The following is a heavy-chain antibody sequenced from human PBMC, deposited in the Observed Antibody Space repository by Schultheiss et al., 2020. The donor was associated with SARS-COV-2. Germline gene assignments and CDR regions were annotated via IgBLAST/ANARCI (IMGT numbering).Heavy chain of an antibody. CDR2: IYHSGSR. D-gene: IGHD5-12*01. CDR1: GDSFSGSTHN. Sequence: SQTLSLTCTVSGDSFSGSTHNWAWIRQPPGKGLEWIGSIYHSGSRYYNPSLDSRLTISGDTSRNQFSLKLNSVTAADTAVYYCARHGGRYSIKYHFDSWGQGTLVTVSS. CDR3: ARHGGRYSIKYHFDS. J-gene: IGHJ4*02. V-gene: IGHV4-39*01.